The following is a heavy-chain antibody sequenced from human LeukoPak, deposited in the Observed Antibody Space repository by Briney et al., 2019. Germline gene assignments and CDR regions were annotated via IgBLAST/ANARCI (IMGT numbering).Heavy chain of an antibody. CDR1: GYTFTSYG. CDR3: ARARRSYGYQEDY. J-gene: IGHJ4*02. Sequence: ASVKVSCKASGYTFTSYGISWVRQAPGQGLEWMGWISAYNGNTNYAQKLQGRVTMTRDTSISTAYMELSRLRSDDTAVYYCARARRSYGYQEDYWGQGTLVTVSS. V-gene: IGHV1-18*01. D-gene: IGHD5-18*01. CDR2: ISAYNGNT.